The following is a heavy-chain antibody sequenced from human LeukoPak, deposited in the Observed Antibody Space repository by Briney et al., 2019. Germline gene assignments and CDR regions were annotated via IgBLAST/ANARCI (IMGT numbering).Heavy chain of an antibody. Sequence: GVSLRRYGAGAAFTCSDRYLSWHRQAQAKGMEWSAYISPNSNNIQYEDSVKGRLTIARDNAKNYLFLQVNSLRAEDTAMYYCVTESGWLFDYWGQGTRVTGSS. D-gene: IGHD6-19*01. V-gene: IGHV3-11*04. CDR2: ISPNSNNI. CDR1: AFTCSDRY. J-gene: IGHJ4*02. CDR3: VTESGWLFDY.